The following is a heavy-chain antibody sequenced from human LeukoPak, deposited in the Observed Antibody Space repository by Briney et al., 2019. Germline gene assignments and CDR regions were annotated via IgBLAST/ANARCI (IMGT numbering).Heavy chain of an antibody. D-gene: IGHD3-22*01. J-gene: IGHJ5*02. CDR3: ARDIKSGYPRGANWFDP. V-gene: IGHV1-18*01. CDR1: GYTFTSYG. Sequence: ASVKVSCKASGYTFTSYGISWVRQAPGQGLEWMGWISAYNGNTNYAQKLQGRVTMTTDTSTSTAYMELRSLRSDDTAVYYCARDIKSGYPRGANWFDPWGQGTLVTVSS. CDR2: ISAYNGNT.